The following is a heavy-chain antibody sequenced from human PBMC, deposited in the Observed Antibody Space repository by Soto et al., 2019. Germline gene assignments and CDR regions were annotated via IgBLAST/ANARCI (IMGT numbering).Heavy chain of an antibody. CDR3: AKATATGGGAFDI. CDR2: ILVDGRT. Sequence: GGSLRLSCAASGFICSSYDMSWVRQAPGKGLEWVSTILVDGRTFYVDSVKGRFTISRDSSENTVYLQMNSLTAGDTALYYCAKATATGGGAFDICGQGTMVTVSS. J-gene: IGHJ3*02. V-gene: IGHV3-23*01. D-gene: IGHD2-8*02. CDR1: GFICSSYD.